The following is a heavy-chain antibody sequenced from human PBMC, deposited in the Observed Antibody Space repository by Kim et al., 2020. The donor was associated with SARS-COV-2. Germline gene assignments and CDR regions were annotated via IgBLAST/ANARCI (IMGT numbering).Heavy chain of an antibody. CDR2: INAGNGNT. D-gene: IGHD3-10*01. CDR1: GYTFTSYA. CDR3: ASSGLITMVRKDYYYYGMDV. Sequence: ASVKVSCKASGYTFTSYAMHWVRQAPGQRLEWMGWINAGNGNTKYSQKFQGRVTITRDTSASTAYMELSSLRSEDTAVYYCASSGLITMVRKDYYYYGMDVWGQETTVTVSS. J-gene: IGHJ6*02. V-gene: IGHV1-3*01.